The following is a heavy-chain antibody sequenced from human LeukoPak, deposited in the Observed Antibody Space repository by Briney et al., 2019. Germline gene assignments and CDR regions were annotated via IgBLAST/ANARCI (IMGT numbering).Heavy chain of an antibody. CDR1: GRSFSGYY. J-gene: IGHJ4*02. CDR3: ASTGANLGYCSGGSCYSNDY. Sequence: SETLSLTCAVYGRSFSGYYWSWIRQPPGKGLEWIGEINHSGSTNYNPSLKSRVTISVDTSKNQFSLKLSSVTAADTAVYYCASTGANLGYCSGGSCYSNDYWGQGTLVTVSS. V-gene: IGHV4-34*01. D-gene: IGHD2-15*01. CDR2: INHSGST.